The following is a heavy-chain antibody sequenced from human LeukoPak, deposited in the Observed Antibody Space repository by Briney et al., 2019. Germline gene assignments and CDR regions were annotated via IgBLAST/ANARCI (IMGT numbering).Heavy chain of an antibody. D-gene: IGHD2-2*01. CDR3: ARSSQLLRYFDY. J-gene: IGHJ4*02. CDR1: GYTFTGYY. Sequence: GASVKVSCKASGYTFTGYYMHWVRQAPGQGLEWMGWINPNSGNTGYAQKFQGRVTMTRNTSISTAYMELSSLRFEDTAVYYCARSSQLLRYFDYWGQGTLVTVSS. CDR2: INPNSGNT. V-gene: IGHV1-8*02.